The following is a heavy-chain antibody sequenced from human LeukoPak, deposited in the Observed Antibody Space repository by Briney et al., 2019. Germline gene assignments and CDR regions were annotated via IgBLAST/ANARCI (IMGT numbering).Heavy chain of an antibody. CDR2: IYSRGNT. D-gene: IGHD5-18*01. CDR1: SGSLTNYY. V-gene: IGHV4-59*01. J-gene: IGHJ4*02. Sequence: SETLSLTCTVSSGSLTNYYWNWFRQPPGKTLEWIGWIYSRGNTNYNPSLRSRVNVSVDMSRNQFALRLTSVTAADTAVYYCARARYSDGFGWFDYWGQRALVTISS. CDR3: ARARYSDGFGWFDY.